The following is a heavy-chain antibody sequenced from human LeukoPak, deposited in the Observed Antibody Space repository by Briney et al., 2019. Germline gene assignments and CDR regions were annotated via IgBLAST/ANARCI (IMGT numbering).Heavy chain of an antibody. CDR3: ARDLRGYSYGLDYYYGMDV. V-gene: IGHV6-1*01. J-gene: IGHJ6*04. CDR2: TYHRSKWYN. Sequence: SQTLSLTCAISGDSVSSNSAAWNWIRQSPSRGLEWLGRTYHRSKWYNDYAVSVKSRITINPDTSKNQFSLQLNSVTPEDTAVYYCARDLRGYSYGLDYYYGMDVWGKGTTVTVSS. D-gene: IGHD5-18*01. CDR1: GDSVSSNSAA.